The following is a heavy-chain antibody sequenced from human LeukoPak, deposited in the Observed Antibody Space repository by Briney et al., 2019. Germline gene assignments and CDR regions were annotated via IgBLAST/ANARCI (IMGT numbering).Heavy chain of an antibody. Sequence: PSETLSLTCTVSGGSISSYYWTWIRQPPGKGLEWIAYIYYSGSTNYNPSLKSRVTISVDKSKNQFSLKLRSVTAADTAVYYCARGSGWYYYWGQGTLVTVSS. D-gene: IGHD6-19*01. J-gene: IGHJ4*02. V-gene: IGHV4-59*01. CDR3: ARGSGWYYY. CDR2: IYYSGST. CDR1: GGSISSYY.